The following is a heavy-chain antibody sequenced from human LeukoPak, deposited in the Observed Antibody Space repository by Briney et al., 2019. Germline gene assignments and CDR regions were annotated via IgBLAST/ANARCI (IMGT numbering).Heavy chain of an antibody. CDR2: ISAYNGNT. Sequence: ASVKVSCKASGYTFTSYGISWGRQAPGQGLEWMGWISAYNGNTNYAQKLPGRGTMTTDTSTTTAYMELRSLRSDETAVYYCARDRAEGGSGYYIFWGQGTLVTVSS. D-gene: IGHD3-22*01. V-gene: IGHV1-18*01. CDR3: ARDRAEGGSGYYIF. CDR1: GYTFTSYG. J-gene: IGHJ4*02.